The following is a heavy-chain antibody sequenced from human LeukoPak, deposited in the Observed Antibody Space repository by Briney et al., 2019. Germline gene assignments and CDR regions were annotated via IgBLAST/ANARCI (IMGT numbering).Heavy chain of an antibody. Sequence: GGSLRLSCAASGFTFDDYGMSWGRQAPGKGLEWVSGINWNGGSTGYADSVKGRFTISRDNAKNSLYLQMNSLRAEDTALYYCARADYDYVWGSYRQYYFDYWGQGTLVTVSS. D-gene: IGHD3-16*02. V-gene: IGHV3-20*04. CDR1: GFTFDDYG. J-gene: IGHJ4*02. CDR3: ARADYDYVWGSYRQYYFDY. CDR2: INWNGGST.